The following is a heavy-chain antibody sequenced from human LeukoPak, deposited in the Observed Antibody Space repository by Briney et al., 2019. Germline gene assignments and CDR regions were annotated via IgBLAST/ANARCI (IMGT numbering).Heavy chain of an antibody. CDR2: IIPILGIA. D-gene: IGHD6-13*01. V-gene: IGHV1-69*02. CDR3: ARVVRYSSSWEDY. Sequence: SVKVSRKASGGTFSSYTISWVRQAPGQGLEWMGRIIPILGIANYAQKFQGRVTITADKSTSTAYMELSSLRSEDTAVYYCARVVRYSSSWEDYWGQGTLVTVSS. CDR1: GGTFSSYT. J-gene: IGHJ4*02.